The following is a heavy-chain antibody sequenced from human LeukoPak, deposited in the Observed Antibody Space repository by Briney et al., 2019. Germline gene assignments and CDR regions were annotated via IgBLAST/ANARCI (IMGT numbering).Heavy chain of an antibody. D-gene: IGHD1-26*01. CDR2: IYNGVNT. CDR1: GASVSSASY. Sequence: NPSETLSLTCTVSGASVSSASYWSWIRQPPGKGVEWIAHIYNGVNTNYNPSLKSRVTISVDTYKNQFSLRLNSVTAADTAVYYCARSRAFNSGAFDPWGQGSLVTVSS. V-gene: IGHV4-61*01. J-gene: IGHJ5*02. CDR3: ARSRAFNSGAFDP.